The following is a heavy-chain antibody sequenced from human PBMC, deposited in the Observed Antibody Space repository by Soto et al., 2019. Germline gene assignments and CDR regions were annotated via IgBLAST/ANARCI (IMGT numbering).Heavy chain of an antibody. J-gene: IGHJ4*02. CDR3: ARLRWEQPWVFDY. V-gene: IGHV4-34*02. CDR1: GGSFSGYY. Sequence: QVQLQQWGAGLLKPSETLSLTCAVYGGSFSGYYWSWIRQPPVKGLEWIGEINHSGGTNYYPSLKSRVTISVDTSKNQFSLKLSSVTAADTAVFYCARLRWEQPWVFDYWGQGTLVTVSS. D-gene: IGHD1-26*01. CDR2: INHSGGT.